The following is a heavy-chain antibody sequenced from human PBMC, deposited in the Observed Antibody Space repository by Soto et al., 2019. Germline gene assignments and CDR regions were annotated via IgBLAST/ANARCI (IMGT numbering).Heavy chain of an antibody. CDR1: GFTFSSHA. J-gene: IGHJ4*02. V-gene: IGHV3-23*01. CDR3: AKDRPIYYDSSGYYSFGY. CDR2: ISGSGGST. D-gene: IGHD3-22*01. Sequence: GGSLRLSCAASGFTFSSHAMTWIRQTPGKGLEWVSAISGSGGSTYYADSVKGRFTISRDNSKNTLYLQMNSLRAEDTAVFYFAKDRPIYYDSSGYYSFGYWGQGTLVTVSS.